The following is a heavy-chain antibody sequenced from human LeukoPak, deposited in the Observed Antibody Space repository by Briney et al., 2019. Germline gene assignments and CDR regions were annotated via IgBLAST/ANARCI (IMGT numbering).Heavy chain of an antibody. CDR2: ITGSGGST. V-gene: IGHV3-23*01. J-gene: IGHJ4*02. CDR1: GFTFSSYG. CDR3: AKSPYSSGWLHYY. D-gene: IGHD6-19*01. Sequence: GGTLRLSCAASGFTFSSYGTNWVRQAPGKGLEWVSAITGSGGSTYYADSVKGRFTISRDNSKNTLYLQMNSLRAEDTAVYYCAKSPYSSGWLHYYWGQGTLVTVSS.